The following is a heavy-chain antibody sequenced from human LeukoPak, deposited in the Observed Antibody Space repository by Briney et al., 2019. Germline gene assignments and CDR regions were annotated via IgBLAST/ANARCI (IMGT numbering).Heavy chain of an antibody. J-gene: IGHJ3*02. CDR2: ISYIGST. D-gene: IGHD4-17*01. V-gene: IGHV4-59*11. CDR1: DDSFSSHY. CDR3: ARDLVTVTKGFDI. Sequence: LETLSLTCAVSDDSFSSHYWTWIRQPPGKGLEWIGYISYIGSTNYNPSLKSRVTISIDTSKSQFSLKLTSVTAADTAVYYCARDLVTVTKGFDIWGQGTMVSVSS.